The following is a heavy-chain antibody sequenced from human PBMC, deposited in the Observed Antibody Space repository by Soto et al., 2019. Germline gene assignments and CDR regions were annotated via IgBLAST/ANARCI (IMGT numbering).Heavy chain of an antibody. J-gene: IGHJ4*02. CDR2: ISGSGGTT. V-gene: IGHV3-23*01. CDR1: GFTFSKYA. Sequence: GGSLRLSCAASGFTFSKYALSWVRQAPGKGLEWVSAISGSGGTTHYAYSVKGRVTISRDNSKDTVFLQMNSLRAEDTAVYSCAKYYYDRSGSPLAFDYWGQGTLVTVSS. D-gene: IGHD3-22*01. CDR3: AKYYYDRSGSPLAFDY.